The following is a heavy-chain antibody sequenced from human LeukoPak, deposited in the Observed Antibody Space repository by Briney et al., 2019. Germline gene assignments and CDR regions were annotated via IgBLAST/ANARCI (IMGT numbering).Heavy chain of an antibody. CDR3: AKDSPVAGTEGSWFEP. CDR1: GFTFSNAW. J-gene: IGHJ5*02. Sequence: GGSLRLSCAASGFTFSNAWMSWVRQAPGKGLEWVAFIRYDGSNEYYADSVKGRFTISRDNSKNTLYLQMNSLRAEDTAVYYCAKDSPVAGTEGSWFEPWGQGPRVSVSS. V-gene: IGHV3-30*02. D-gene: IGHD6-13*01. CDR2: IRYDGSNE.